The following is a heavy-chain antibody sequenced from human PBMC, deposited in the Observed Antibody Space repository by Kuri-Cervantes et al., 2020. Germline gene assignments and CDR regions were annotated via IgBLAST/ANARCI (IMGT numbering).Heavy chain of an antibody. CDR2: INSDGSST. V-gene: IGHV3-74*01. CDR1: GFTFSSYW. Sequence: GESLKISCAASGFTFSSYWMHWVRQAPGKGLVWVSRINSDGSSTSYADSVKGRFTISRDNAKNTLYLQMNSLRAEDTAVYYCAGITIFGVVTTYYYMDVWGKGTTVTVSS. CDR3: AGITIFGVVTTYYYMDV. D-gene: IGHD3-3*01. J-gene: IGHJ6*03.